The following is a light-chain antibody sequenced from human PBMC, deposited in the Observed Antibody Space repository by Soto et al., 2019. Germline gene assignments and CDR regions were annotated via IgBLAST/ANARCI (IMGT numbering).Light chain of an antibody. CDR3: QQYKTYSPT. CDR2: MAS. J-gene: IGKJ1*01. Sequence: DIQVTQSPSALSASVGDRVTITCRASQSVDNWLAWYQRRPGKAPKLLIYMASTLEVGVPSRFSGNASGTEFTLTISSLQPDDSATYYCQQYKTYSPTFGQGTKVEI. CDR1: QSVDNW. V-gene: IGKV1-5*03.